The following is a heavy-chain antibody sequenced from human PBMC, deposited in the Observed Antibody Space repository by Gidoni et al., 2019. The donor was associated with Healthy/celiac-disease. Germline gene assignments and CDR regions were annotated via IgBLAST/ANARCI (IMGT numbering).Heavy chain of an antibody. V-gene: IGHV4-4*07. CDR1: GGAVSSYY. D-gene: IGHD2-21*02. Sequence: QVQLQASGPGLVKPSETLSLTCTVSGGAVSSYYWSWIRQPAGKGLEWIVRIYTSGSTNYNPSLKSRVTMSVDTSKNQFSLKLSSVTAADTAVYYCARYCGGDCYPLDAFDIWGQGTMVTVSS. CDR3: ARYCGGDCYPLDAFDI. CDR2: IYTSGST. J-gene: IGHJ3*02.